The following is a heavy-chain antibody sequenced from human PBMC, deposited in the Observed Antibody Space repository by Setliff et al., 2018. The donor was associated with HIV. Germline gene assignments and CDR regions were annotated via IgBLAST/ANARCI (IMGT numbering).Heavy chain of an antibody. D-gene: IGHD6-19*01. Sequence: PGGSLRLSCAASGFTFSDYHMDWIRQAPGKGLEWVANMKQDGSEKYYVDSVKGRFTISRDNAKNSLYLQMNSLRAEDTAVYYCARGYSSGWTGYFDYWGQGTLVTVSS. V-gene: IGHV3-7*03. CDR2: MKQDGSEK. CDR1: GFTFSDYH. CDR3: ARGYSSGWTGYFDY. J-gene: IGHJ4*02.